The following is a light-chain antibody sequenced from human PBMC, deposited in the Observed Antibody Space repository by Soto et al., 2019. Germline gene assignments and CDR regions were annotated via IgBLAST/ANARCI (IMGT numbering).Light chain of an antibody. V-gene: IGKV3D-11*02. CDR2: DAS. Sequence: EIVLTQSPAALSVSQGERATLSCRASQSLPSSLAWYQQKPGEPPRLLIYDASTRAAGIPARFSGSESGTDYTLTISSLEPEDFAVYYCHQRTNGITFGQGTRLEI. J-gene: IGKJ5*01. CDR1: QSLPSS. CDR3: HQRTNGIT.